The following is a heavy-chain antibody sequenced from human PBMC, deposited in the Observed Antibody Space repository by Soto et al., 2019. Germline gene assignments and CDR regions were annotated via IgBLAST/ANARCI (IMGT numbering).Heavy chain of an antibody. CDR2: IWYDGSNK. J-gene: IGHJ5*02. V-gene: IGHV3-33*01. CDR3: ARDRLVNKPYNWFDP. CDR1: GFTFSSYG. D-gene: IGHD6-6*01. Sequence: GGSLRLSCAASGFTFSSYGMHWVRQAPGKGLEWVAVIWYDGSNKYYADSVKGRFTISRDNSKNTLYLQMNSLRAEDTAVYYCARDRLVNKPYNWFDPWGQGTLVTVSS.